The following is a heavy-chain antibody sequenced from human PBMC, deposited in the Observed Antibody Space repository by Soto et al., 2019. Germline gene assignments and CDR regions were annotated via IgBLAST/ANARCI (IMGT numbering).Heavy chain of an antibody. CDR1: GFTFSSYS. D-gene: IGHD3-22*01. J-gene: IGHJ5*02. Sequence: EVQLVETGGGLVQPGGSLRLSCAASGFTFSSYSMNWVRQAPRKGLEWVSYISSSSSTIYYAASVKGRFTTSRDNAKNALYLQMNSLRAEDTAVYYCARDSGPSSGLILTGFDPWGQGTLVTVSS. V-gene: IGHV3-48*01. CDR2: ISSSSSTI. CDR3: ARDSGPSSGLILTGFDP.